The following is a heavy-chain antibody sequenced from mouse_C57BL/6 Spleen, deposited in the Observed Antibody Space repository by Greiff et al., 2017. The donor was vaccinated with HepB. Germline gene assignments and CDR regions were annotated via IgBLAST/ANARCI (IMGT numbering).Heavy chain of an antibody. CDR1: GFNIKDDY. CDR2: IDPENGDT. J-gene: IGHJ1*03. CDR3: TTWGV. V-gene: IGHV14-4*01. Sequence: VQLKESGAELVRPGASVKLSCTASGFNIKDDYMDWVKQRPEQGLEWIGWIDPENGDTEYASNFQGKATITADTSTSTAYLQLSSLTSEDTAVYYCTTWGVWGTGTTVTVSS.